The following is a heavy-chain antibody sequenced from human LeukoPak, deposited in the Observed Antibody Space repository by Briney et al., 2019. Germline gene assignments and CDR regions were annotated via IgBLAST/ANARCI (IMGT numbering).Heavy chain of an antibody. CDR1: GYTFTSYG. V-gene: IGHV1-18*01. J-gene: IGHJ3*02. D-gene: IGHD3-3*01. Sequence: GASVKVSCKASGYTFTSYGISWVRQAPGQGLEWMGWISAYNGNTNYAQKLQGRVTMTTDTSTSTAYMELRSLRSDDTAVYYCARDGGKGDFWSGHDAFDIWGQGTMVTVSS. CDR2: ISAYNGNT. CDR3: ARDGGKGDFWSGHDAFDI.